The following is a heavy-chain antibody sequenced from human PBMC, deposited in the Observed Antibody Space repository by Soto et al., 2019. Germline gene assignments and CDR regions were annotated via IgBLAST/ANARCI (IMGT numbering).Heavy chain of an antibody. V-gene: IGHV4-34*01. Sequence: PSETLSLTCAVYGGSFSGYYWSWIRQPPGKGLEWIGEINHSGSTNYNPSLKSRVTISVDTSKNQFSLKLSSVTAADTAVYYCARGLGEERHYYYYYLDVWGKGTTVTVSS. D-gene: IGHD1-1*01. J-gene: IGHJ6*03. CDR3: ARGLGEERHYYYYYLDV. CDR2: INHSGST. CDR1: GGSFSGYY.